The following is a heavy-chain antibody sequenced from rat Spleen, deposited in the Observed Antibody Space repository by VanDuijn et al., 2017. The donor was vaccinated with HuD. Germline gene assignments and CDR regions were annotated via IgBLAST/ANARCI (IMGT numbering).Heavy chain of an antibody. CDR2: ISIGDSNT. CDR3: ARRNIGTTWFGY. Sequence: EVQLVESGGDLVQPGRSLKLSCAASGFTFSDYYMAWVRQAPTKGLEWVASISIGDSNTYYRDSVKGRFTISRDNAKSTLYLQMDSLRSEDTATYYCARRNIGTTWFGYWGQGVMVTVSS. D-gene: IGHD1-5*01. J-gene: IGHJ2*01. V-gene: IGHV5-25*01. CDR1: GFTFSDYY.